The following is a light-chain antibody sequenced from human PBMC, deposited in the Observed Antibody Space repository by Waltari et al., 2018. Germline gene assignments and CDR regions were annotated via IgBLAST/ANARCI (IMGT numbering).Light chain of an antibody. CDR2: EDS. Sequence: SYDLTQPSSVSVSPGPTASITCSGDKLGDPYASWYQQKTGQSTVLVIYEDSKRPSGIPGRFSGSNTGNTATLTISGTQAMDEADYYCQAWDRGTAVFGGGTKLTVL. CDR3: QAWDRGTAV. J-gene: IGLJ2*01. V-gene: IGLV3-1*01. CDR1: KLGDPY.